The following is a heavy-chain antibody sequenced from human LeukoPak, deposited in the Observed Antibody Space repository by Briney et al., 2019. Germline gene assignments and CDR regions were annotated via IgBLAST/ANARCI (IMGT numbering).Heavy chain of an antibody. V-gene: IGHV3-74*01. CDR1: GLTFSTHW. CDR2: INDDGSLT. J-gene: IGHJ4*02. D-gene: IGHD1-20*01. Sequence: GGSLRLSCAASGLTFSTHWMYWVRQTPGKGLVWVSGINDDGSLTNYADSVKGRFTMSRDNAKNTLFLQMNSLRAEDTALYYCVSYNWNQPAYWGQGSLVTVSS. CDR3: VSYNWNQPAY.